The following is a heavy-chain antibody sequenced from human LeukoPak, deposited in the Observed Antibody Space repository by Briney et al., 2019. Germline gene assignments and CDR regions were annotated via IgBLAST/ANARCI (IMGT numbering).Heavy chain of an antibody. CDR3: ARGPPYIVVVTAIGFFDY. CDR1: GGSISSDGYY. CDR2: IYYSGST. V-gene: IGHV4-31*03. J-gene: IGHJ4*02. D-gene: IGHD2-21*02. Sequence: SETLSLTCTVSGGSISSDGYYWSWIRQHPGKGLEWIGYIYYSGSTYYNPSLKSRVTISVDTSKNQFSLKLSSVTAADTAVYYCARGPPYIVVVTAIGFFDYWGQGTLVTVSS.